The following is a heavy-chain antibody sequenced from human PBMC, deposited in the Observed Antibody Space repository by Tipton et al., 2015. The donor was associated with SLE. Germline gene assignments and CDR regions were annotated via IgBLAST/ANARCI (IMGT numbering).Heavy chain of an antibody. CDR1: GASISTEGYS. V-gene: IGHV4-30-2*05. CDR2: IFHTGSA. CDR3: ARADVALATIPASVFDI. Sequence: TLSLTCVVSGASISTEGYSWSWIRQPPGKGLEWIGYIFHTGSAYYNPSLRSRRAISSDTSKNQFTLRLSSVTAADTAVYYCARADVALATIPASVFDIWGPGTMVTVSS. J-gene: IGHJ3*02. D-gene: IGHD5-24*01.